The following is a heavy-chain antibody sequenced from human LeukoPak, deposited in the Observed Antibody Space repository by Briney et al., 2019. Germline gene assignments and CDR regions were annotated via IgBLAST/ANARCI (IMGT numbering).Heavy chain of an antibody. CDR3: AKDRGGDYYYGMDV. CDR1: GFTFDDYA. D-gene: IGHD3-3*01. Sequence: PGGSLRLSCAASGFTFDDYAMHWVRQAPGKGLEWVSGISWNSGSIGYADSVKGRLTISRDNAKNSLYLQINSLRAEDTALYYCAKDRGGDYYYGMDVWGQGTTVTVSS. CDR2: ISWNSGSI. J-gene: IGHJ6*02. V-gene: IGHV3-9*01.